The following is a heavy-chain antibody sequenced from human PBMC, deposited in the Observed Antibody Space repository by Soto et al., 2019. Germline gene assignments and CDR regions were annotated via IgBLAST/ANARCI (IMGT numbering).Heavy chain of an antibody. V-gene: IGHV3-15*07. CDR3: TTDLITMVRGGPADYYYYYGMDV. CDR2: IKSKTDGGTT. Sequence: GGSLRLSCAASGFTFSNAWMNWVRQAPGKGLEWVGRIKSKTDGGTTDYAAPVKGRFTISRDDSKNTLYLQMNSLKTEDTAVYYCTTDLITMVRGGPADYYYYYGMDVWGQGTTVTVSS. D-gene: IGHD3-10*01. CDR1: GFTFSNAW. J-gene: IGHJ6*02.